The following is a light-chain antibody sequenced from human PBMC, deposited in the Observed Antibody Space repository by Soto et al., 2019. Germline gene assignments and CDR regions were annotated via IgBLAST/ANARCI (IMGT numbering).Light chain of an antibody. Sequence: EIVMTQAPATLSVSPRERATLSCRASQSVSSNLAWYQQKPGQAPRLLIYGASTRATGIPARFSGSGSGTEFTLTISSLQSEDFTVYYCQQYNKWPLTFGQGTKVDIK. CDR2: GAS. CDR3: QQYNKWPLT. CDR1: QSVSSN. J-gene: IGKJ1*01. V-gene: IGKV3-15*01.